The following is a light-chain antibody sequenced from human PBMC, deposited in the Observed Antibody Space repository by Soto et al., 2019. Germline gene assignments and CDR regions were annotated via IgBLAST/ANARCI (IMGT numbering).Light chain of an antibody. Sequence: SVVTQPPSVSAAPGQKVTLSCSGSSSNIGNNYVSWYQQLPGTAPKLLIYENNKRPSGIPDRFSGSKSGTSATLGITGLQTGDEADYYCGTWDSSLSAVVFGGGTKLTVL. CDR2: ENN. CDR1: SSNIGNNY. CDR3: GTWDSSLSAVV. V-gene: IGLV1-51*02. J-gene: IGLJ2*01.